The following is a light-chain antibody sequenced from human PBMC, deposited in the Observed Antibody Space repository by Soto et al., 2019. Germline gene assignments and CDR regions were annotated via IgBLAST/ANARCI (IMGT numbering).Light chain of an antibody. V-gene: IGLV2-14*01. CDR3: TSYTSSSPWV. Sequence: QSALTQPASVSGSPGQSITISCTGTSSDVGGSNYVSWYQKHPGKAPKLMIYEVSNRPSGVSNRFSGSKSGNTASLTISGLQAEDEADYYCTSYTSSSPWVFGGGTKLTVL. J-gene: IGLJ3*02. CDR2: EVS. CDR1: SSDVGGSNY.